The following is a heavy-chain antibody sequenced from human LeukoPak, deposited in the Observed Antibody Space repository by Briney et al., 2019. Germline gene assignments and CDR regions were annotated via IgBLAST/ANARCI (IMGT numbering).Heavy chain of an antibody. V-gene: IGHV3-23*01. Sequence: SLRLSCAASAFTFRRYSMIWVRQPPGKELEWVSTVSGSGCSPYYADSLKGRFTISRDNSNNTLYLQMNSLRPEDTAVYYRLKGAATRGYTYVAMGGQGPLVSVFS. CDR2: VSGSGCSP. D-gene: IGHD5-18*01. CDR3: LKGAATRGYTYVAM. J-gene: IGHJ4*02. CDR1: AFTFRRYS.